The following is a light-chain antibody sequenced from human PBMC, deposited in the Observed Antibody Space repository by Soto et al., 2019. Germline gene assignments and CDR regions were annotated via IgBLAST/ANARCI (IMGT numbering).Light chain of an antibody. CDR3: SSYTTSNTRQIV. V-gene: IGLV2-14*03. CDR2: DVS. J-gene: IGLJ1*01. Sequence: QSALTQPASVSGSPGQSITISCTGTSSDVGGYNYVSWYQHHPGEAPKLMIYDVSNRPSGVSNRFSGSKSGNTASLTISGLQPEDEADYYCSSYTTSNTRQIVFGTRTKVTVL. CDR1: SSDVGGYNY.